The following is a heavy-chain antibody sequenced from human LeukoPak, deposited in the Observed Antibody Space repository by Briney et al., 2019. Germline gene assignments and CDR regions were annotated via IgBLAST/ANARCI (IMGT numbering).Heavy chain of an antibody. J-gene: IGHJ4*02. CDR1: GGSISSSNW. V-gene: IGHV4-4*02. CDR2: IYHSGST. D-gene: IGHD6-19*01. Sequence: SETLSLTCAVSGGSISSSNWWSWVRQPPGKGLEWIGEIYHSGSTNYNPSLKSRVIISVDTSKNQFSLKLSSVTAADTAVYYCARVGSGYFDYWGQGTLVTVSS. CDR3: ARVGSGYFDY.